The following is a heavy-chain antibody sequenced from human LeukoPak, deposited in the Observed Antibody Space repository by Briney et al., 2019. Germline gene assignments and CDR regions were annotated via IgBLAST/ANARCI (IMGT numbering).Heavy chain of an antibody. CDR1: GGSFSGYY. D-gene: IGHD7-27*01. CDR2: INHSGST. CDR3: ASRKLGNDY. V-gene: IGHV4-34*01. Sequence: NPSETLSLTCAVYGGSFSGYYWSWIRQPPGKGLEWIGEINHSGSTNYNPSLKSRVTISADTSKNQFSLKLISVTAADTAVYYCASRKLGNDYWGQGTLVTVSS. J-gene: IGHJ4*02.